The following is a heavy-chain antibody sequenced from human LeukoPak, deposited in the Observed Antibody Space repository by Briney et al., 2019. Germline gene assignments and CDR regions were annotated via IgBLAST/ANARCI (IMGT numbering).Heavy chain of an antibody. D-gene: IGHD3-10*01. CDR3: ARVQGVDVLLWFGELLSRFDP. V-gene: IGHV3-33*01. Sequence: GGSLRLSCAASGFTFSSYGMHWVRQAPGKGLEWVAVIWYDGSNKYYVDSVKGRFTISRDNAKNSLYLQMNSLRAEDTAVYYCARVQGVDVLLWFGELLSRFDPWGQGTLVTVSS. J-gene: IGHJ5*02. CDR2: IWYDGSNK. CDR1: GFTFSSYG.